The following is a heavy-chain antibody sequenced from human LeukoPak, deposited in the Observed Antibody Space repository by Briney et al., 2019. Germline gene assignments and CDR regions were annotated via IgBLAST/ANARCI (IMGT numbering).Heavy chain of an antibody. V-gene: IGHV4-59*01. D-gene: IGHD5-24*01. CDR1: GGSISRYY. CDR3: ARGGRWLQLGDAFDI. Sequence: AETLSLPCTVSGGSISRYYRSWIRQPPGKGLEWMGYIYYSGSTNYHPSLKSRTTISVATSKNQFSLKLSSVTAADTAVYYCARGGRWLQLGDAFDIWGQGTMVTVSS. CDR2: IYYSGST. J-gene: IGHJ3*02.